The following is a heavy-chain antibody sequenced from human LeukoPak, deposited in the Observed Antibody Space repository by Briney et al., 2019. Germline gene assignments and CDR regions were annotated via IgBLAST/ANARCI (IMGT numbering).Heavy chain of an antibody. J-gene: IGHJ4*02. CDR2: FYPGDSDN. CDR1: GYSFNNTF. D-gene: IGHD6-13*01. V-gene: IGHV5-51*01. CDR3: ARPIAPAGTALGY. Sequence: GESLKISCKASGYSFNNTFIGWVRQMPGKGLEWMRIFYPGDSDNRHSPSCQGQVTISADKSITTAYLQWSSLKASDTAMYYCARPIAPAGTALGYWGQGTLVTVSS.